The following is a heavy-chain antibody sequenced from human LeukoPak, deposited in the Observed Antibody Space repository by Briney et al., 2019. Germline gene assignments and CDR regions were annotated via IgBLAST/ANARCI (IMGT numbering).Heavy chain of an antibody. J-gene: IGHJ4*02. CDR2: ISYDGSNK. CDR3: AKDHLYYDFWSGSLGNYFDY. V-gene: IGHV3-30*18. Sequence: GGSLRLSCAASGFTFSSYGMHWVRQAPGKGLEWVAVISYDGSNKYYADSVKGRFTISRDNSKNTLYLQMNSLRAEDTAVYYCAKDHLYYDFWSGSLGNYFDYWGQGTLVTVSS. D-gene: IGHD3-3*01. CDR1: GFTFSSYG.